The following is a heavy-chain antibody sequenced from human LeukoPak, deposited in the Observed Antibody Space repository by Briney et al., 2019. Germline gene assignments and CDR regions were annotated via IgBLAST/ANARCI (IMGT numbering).Heavy chain of an antibody. Sequence: ASVKVSCKASGYTFTSYYMHWVRQAPGQGLEWMGWINPNSGGTIYAQKFQGRVTMTEDTSTDTAYMELSGLRSEDTAVYYCATGLNTMVRGVIIRRWFDPWGQGTLVTVSS. CDR3: ATGLNTMVRGVIIRRWFDP. J-gene: IGHJ5*02. V-gene: IGHV1-46*01. CDR2: INPNSGGT. CDR1: GYTFTSYY. D-gene: IGHD3-10*01.